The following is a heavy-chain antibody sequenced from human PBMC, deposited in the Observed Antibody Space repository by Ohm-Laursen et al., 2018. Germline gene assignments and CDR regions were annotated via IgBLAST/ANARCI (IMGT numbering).Heavy chain of an antibody. CDR1: GGSISGYY. J-gene: IGHJ5*02. CDR3: ARHAAYCGGDCYSRWFDP. CDR2: IFYSGRT. V-gene: IGHV4-59*08. D-gene: IGHD2-21*02. Sequence: SETLSLTWAASGGSISGYYWSWIRQPPGKGLEWIGYIFYSGRTNYNPSLKSRVTISVDTSKNQFSLKLSSVTAADTAVYYCARHAAYCGGDCYSRWFDPWGQGTLVTASS.